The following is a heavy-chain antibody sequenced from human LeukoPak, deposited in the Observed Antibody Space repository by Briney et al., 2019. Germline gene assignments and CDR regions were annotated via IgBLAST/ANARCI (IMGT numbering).Heavy chain of an antibody. CDR1: GYTFTTYY. J-gene: IGHJ5*02. Sequence: ASVKVSCKASGYTFTTYYMHWVRQAPGQGLEWMGIINPSGGSTSYAQKFQGRVTMTRDTSTSTIYMELSSLRSEDTAVYYCARDGGYCGSTSCRLNWFDPWGQGTLVTVSS. D-gene: IGHD2-2*01. CDR2: INPSGGST. V-gene: IGHV1-46*01. CDR3: ARDGGYCGSTSCRLNWFDP.